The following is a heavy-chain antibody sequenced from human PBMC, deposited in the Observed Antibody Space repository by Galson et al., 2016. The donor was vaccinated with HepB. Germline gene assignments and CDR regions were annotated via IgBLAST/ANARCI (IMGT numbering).Heavy chain of an antibody. CDR1: GGFISNGDYY. J-gene: IGHJ3*02. V-gene: IGHV4-61*08. Sequence: ETLSLTCTVSGGFISNGDYYWNWIRQPPGKGLEWIGYIYYSGSTTYNPSLKSRVTISVDTSANQFSLKLTSVTAADTALYYCAHSSALILGAHDAFDIWGQGTMVTVSS. CDR3: AHSSALILGAHDAFDI. D-gene: IGHD6-19*01. CDR2: IYYSGST.